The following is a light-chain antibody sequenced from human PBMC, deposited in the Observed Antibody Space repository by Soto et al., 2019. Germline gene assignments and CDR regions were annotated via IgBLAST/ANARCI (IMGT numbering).Light chain of an antibody. Sequence: QSVLTQPASVSGSPGQSITIFCSGTSSDVGAYKFVSWYRHHPGKAPQVMIYEVSNRPSGVSNRFSGSKSGNTASLTISGLQPEDEGDYYCTSHAGSNNYVFGTGTKLTVL. CDR3: TSHAGSNNYV. CDR1: SSDVGAYKF. CDR2: EVS. V-gene: IGLV2-14*01. J-gene: IGLJ1*01.